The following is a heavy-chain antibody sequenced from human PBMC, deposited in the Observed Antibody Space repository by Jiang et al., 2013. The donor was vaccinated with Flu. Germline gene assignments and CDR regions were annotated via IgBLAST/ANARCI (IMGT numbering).Heavy chain of an antibody. J-gene: IGHJ4*02. CDR2: IWYDGSNK. V-gene: IGHV3-33*01. D-gene: IGHD2-21*01. Sequence: VQLVESGGGVVQPGRSLRLSCAASGFTFSSYGMHWVRQAPGKGLEWVAVIWYDGSNKYYADSVKGRFTISRDNSKNTLYLQMNSLRAEDTAVYYCARGADVVVASPAFDYWGQGTLVTVSS. CDR3: ARGADVVVASPAFDY. CDR1: GFTFSSYG.